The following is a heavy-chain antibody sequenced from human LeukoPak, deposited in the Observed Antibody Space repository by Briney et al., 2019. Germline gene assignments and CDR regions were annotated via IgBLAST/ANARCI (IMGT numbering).Heavy chain of an antibody. J-gene: IGHJ6*02. CDR3: AREDYYGSGSYANSYYYYGMDV. D-gene: IGHD3-10*01. Sequence: ASVKVSCKASGGTFSSYGISWVRQAPGQGLEWMGRIIPSRGIENYAQNFEGRVTITADKSTGTADMELSRLRTEDTAVSYCAREDYYGSGSYANSYYYYGMDVWGQRTTVTVSS. V-gene: IGHV1-69*04. CDR2: IIPSRGIE. CDR1: GGTFSSYG.